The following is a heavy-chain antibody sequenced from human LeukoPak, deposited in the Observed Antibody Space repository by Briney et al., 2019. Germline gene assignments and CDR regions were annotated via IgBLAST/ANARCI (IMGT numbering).Heavy chain of an antibody. J-gene: IGHJ4*02. D-gene: IGHD3-10*01. CDR2: IIPILGTA. CDR1: GGTFSSYA. V-gene: IGHV1-69*11. Sequence: ASVKVSCKASGGTFSSYAISWVRQAPGQGLEWMGRIIPILGTANYAQKFQGRVTITTDESTSTAYMELSSLRSEDTAVYYCASTRGSGSYFYFDYWGQGTLVTVSS. CDR3: ASTRGSGSYFYFDY.